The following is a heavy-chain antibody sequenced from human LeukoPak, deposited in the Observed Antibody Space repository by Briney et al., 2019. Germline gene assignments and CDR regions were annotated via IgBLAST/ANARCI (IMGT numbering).Heavy chain of an antibody. D-gene: IGHD5-18*01. CDR1: GGTFSSYA. J-gene: IGHJ5*02. V-gene: IGHV1-69*05. Sequence: SVKVSCKASGGTFSSYAISWVRQAPGQGLEWMGRIIPIFGTANYAQKFQGRVTITKDESTSTAYMELSSLRSEDTAVYYCARDRYSYAKGEVVWFDPWGQGTLVTVSS. CDR2: IIPIFGTA. CDR3: ARDRYSYAKGEVVWFDP.